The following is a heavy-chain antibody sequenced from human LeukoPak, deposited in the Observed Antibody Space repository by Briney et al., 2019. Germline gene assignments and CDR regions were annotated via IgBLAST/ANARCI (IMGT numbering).Heavy chain of an antibody. CDR1: GGSFSGYY. J-gene: IGHJ5*02. CDR3: ARDGDTIFGVVIIPGHWFDP. CDR2: INHSGST. D-gene: IGHD3-3*01. Sequence: PSETLSLTCAVYGGSFSGYYWSWIRQPPGKGLEWIGEINHSGSTNYNPSLKSRVTISVDTSKNQFSLKLSSVTAADTAVYYCARDGDTIFGVVIIPGHWFDPWGQGTLVTVSS. V-gene: IGHV4-34*01.